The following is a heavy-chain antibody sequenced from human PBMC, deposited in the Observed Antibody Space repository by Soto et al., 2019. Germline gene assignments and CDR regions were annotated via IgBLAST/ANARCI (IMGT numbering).Heavy chain of an antibody. CDR1: GDTFNFHS. CDR2: VNPMLGMS. V-gene: IGHV1-69*04. Sequence: QVQLVQSGAEVKRPGSSVKVSCKASGDTFNFHSINWVRQAPGLGLEWMGRVNPMLGMSNCAQRFQGRVTMTADKSTSTAYMELSGLRSEDTAIYYCATSYGSGYRAFDYWGQGALVTVSS. D-gene: IGHD3-10*01. CDR3: ATSYGSGYRAFDY. J-gene: IGHJ4*02.